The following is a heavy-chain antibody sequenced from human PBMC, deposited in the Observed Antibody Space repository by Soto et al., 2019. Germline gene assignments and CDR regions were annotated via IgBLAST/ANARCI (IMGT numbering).Heavy chain of an antibody. CDR3: AKGLVGGSLYSFDY. D-gene: IGHD1-26*01. J-gene: IGHJ4*02. CDR2: ISGSGGTT. CDR1: GFTFNTYA. V-gene: IGHV3-23*01. Sequence: GGSLRLSCAASGFTFNTYAMTWVRQAPGKGLEWVSAISGSGGTTYYADSVKGRFTISRDNSKNTMFLQMNSLRADDTAVYYCAKGLVGGSLYSFDYWGQGTLVTVSS.